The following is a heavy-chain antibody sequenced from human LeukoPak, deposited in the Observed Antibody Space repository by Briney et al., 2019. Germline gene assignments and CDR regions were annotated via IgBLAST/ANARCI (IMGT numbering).Heavy chain of an antibody. J-gene: IGHJ3*01. V-gene: IGHV3-7*01. CDR2: IDEEGSET. Sequence: GGSLRLSCEVSGFTFSNYGRMWVRHAPGKGLEGVASIDEEGSETNYVDSVTGRFTVSRDHAKNSLFLQMNSLRAEDTAVYYCVRYGRRANDQPFDVWGQGTMVTVSS. CDR3: VRYGRRANDQPFDV. CDR1: GFTFSNYG. D-gene: IGHD1-1*01.